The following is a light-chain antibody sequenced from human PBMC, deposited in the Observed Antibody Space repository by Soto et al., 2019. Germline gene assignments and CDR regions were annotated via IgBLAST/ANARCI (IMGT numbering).Light chain of an antibody. V-gene: IGKV3-15*01. Sequence: EIVMTQSPATLSVSPGERATLSCRASQSVSSNLAWYQQKPGQAPRLLIYGASTRATGIPARFTDSGSGTEFTLTISSLQSEDFADYYCQQYNNWPRIFTFGPGTKVDIK. J-gene: IGKJ3*01. CDR2: GAS. CDR1: QSVSSN. CDR3: QQYNNWPRIFT.